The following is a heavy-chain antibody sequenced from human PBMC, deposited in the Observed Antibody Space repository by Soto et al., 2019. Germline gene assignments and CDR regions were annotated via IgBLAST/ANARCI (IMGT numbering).Heavy chain of an antibody. J-gene: IGHJ3*02. D-gene: IGHD3-10*01. Sequence: GRSLRLSCAASGFTFSSYAMSWVRQAPGKGLEWVSAISGSGGSTYYADSVKGRFTISRDNSKNTLYLQMNSLRAEDTAVYYCAKWGRKGFGHDAFDIWGQGTMVTVSS. CDR2: ISGSGGST. CDR1: GFTFSSYA. CDR3: AKWGRKGFGHDAFDI. V-gene: IGHV3-23*01.